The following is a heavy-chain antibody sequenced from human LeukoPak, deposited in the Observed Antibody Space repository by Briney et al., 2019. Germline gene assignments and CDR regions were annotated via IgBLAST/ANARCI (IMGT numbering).Heavy chain of an antibody. CDR1: GYTFTGYY. J-gene: IGHJ4*02. CDR3: ARGVWGGKRTNFNY. D-gene: IGHD3-16*01. V-gene: IGHV1-2*02. Sequence: GASVKVSCKASGYTFTGYYMHWVRQAPGQGLEWMGWINPNSGGTNYAQKFQGRVTMTRDTSISTAYMELSRLRSDDTAAYYCARGVWGGKRTNFNYGGQEPWSPSPQ. CDR2: INPNSGGT.